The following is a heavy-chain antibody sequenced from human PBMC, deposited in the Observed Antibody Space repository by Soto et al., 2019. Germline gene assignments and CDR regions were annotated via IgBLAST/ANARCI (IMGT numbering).Heavy chain of an antibody. V-gene: IGHV3-30-3*01. Sequence: QVQLVESGGGVVQPGRSLRLSCAASGFTFSSYAMHWVRQAPGKGLEWVAVISYDGSNKYYADSVKGRFTISRDNSKNTLYLQMSSLRAEDTAVYYCARASGYSGYDWGHDYDAFDIWGQGTMVTVSS. CDR2: ISYDGSNK. CDR3: ARASGYSGYDWGHDYDAFDI. D-gene: IGHD5-12*01. J-gene: IGHJ3*02. CDR1: GFTFSSYA.